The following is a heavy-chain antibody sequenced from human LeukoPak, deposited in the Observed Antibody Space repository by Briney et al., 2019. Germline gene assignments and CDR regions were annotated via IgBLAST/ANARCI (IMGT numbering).Heavy chain of an antibody. Sequence: PSETLSFTCTVSGGSFINHYWSWIRQPRGKGLEWIGYIYHTGSTNYNPSLKSRVTISVDASKNQFSLKLSSVTAADTAVYYWARGNYVDWFDPWGQGTQVTVSS. V-gene: IGHV4-59*11. CDR2: IYHTGST. CDR3: ARGNYVDWFDP. D-gene: IGHD1-7*01. J-gene: IGHJ5*02. CDR1: GGSFINHY.